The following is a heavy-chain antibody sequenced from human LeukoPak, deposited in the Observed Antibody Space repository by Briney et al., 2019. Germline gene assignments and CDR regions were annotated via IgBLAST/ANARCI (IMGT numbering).Heavy chain of an antibody. D-gene: IGHD3-22*01. CDR1: GFTFISYW. CDR2: INSDGSST. CDR3: AREDSSGTYS. Sequence: GGSLRLSCAASGFTFISYWMHWVRQAPGKGLMWVSRINSDGSSTTYADSVKGRFTISRDNAKNTLYLQMNSLRAEDTAVYYCAREDSSGTYSWGQGILVTVSS. V-gene: IGHV3-74*01. J-gene: IGHJ4*02.